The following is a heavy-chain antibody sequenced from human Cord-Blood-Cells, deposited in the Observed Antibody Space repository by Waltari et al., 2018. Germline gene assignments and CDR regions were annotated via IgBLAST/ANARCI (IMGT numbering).Heavy chain of an antibody. CDR2: IYYSGST. V-gene: IGHV4-61*01. CDR3: ARTPTGYSSSWRFYYFDY. Sequence: QVQLQESGPGLVKPSATLSLTCTVSGGSVSSGSSYWSWIRQPPGKGLEWIGYIYYSGSTNYNPSLTTGVTISVDTSKNHFSLKLSSVTAADTAVYYCARTPTGYSSSWRFYYFDYWGQGTLVTVSS. CDR1: GGSVSSGSSY. D-gene: IGHD6-13*01. J-gene: IGHJ4*02.